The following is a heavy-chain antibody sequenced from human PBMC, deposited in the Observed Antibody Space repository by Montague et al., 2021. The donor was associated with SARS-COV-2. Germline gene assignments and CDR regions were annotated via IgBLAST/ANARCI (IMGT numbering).Heavy chain of an antibody. CDR2: ISSSGGI. J-gene: IGHJ4*02. CDR3: ARQYIGYNRRFDY. Sequence: SETRSLTCTVSGPISGYYWTWIRQSAGKGLEWIGRISSSGGIDYNASLKSRVTMSLDTSKIQLSLKLSSVTAADTAVYYCARQYIGYNRRFDYWGQGALVTVSP. D-gene: IGHD5-12*01. CDR1: GPISGYY. V-gene: IGHV4-4*07.